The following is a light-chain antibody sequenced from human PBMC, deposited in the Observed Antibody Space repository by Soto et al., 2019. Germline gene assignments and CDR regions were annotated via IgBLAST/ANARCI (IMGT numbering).Light chain of an antibody. Sequence: EIVLTQSPGTLSLSPGERATLSCRGSQSVSSSYLAWYQQKPGQAPRLLIYGASSRATGIPDRFSGSGSGTDFTLTISRLETEDFAVYYCQQYGSSLMYTFGQGTKLEIK. CDR1: QSVSSSY. CDR2: GAS. V-gene: IGKV3-20*01. CDR3: QQYGSSLMYT. J-gene: IGKJ2*01.